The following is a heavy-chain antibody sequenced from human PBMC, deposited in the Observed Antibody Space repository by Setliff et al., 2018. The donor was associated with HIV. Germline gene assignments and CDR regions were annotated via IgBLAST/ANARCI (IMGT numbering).Heavy chain of an antibody. CDR1: GGSFSDYY. CDR2: IYTSGST. Sequence: SETLSLTCTVFGGSFSDYYRSWIRQPPGKGLEWIGYIYTSGSTNYNPSLKSRVTISVDTSKNQFSLKLRSVTAADTAVYYCEVAGQWGQGTLVTVSS. V-gene: IGHV4-4*09. D-gene: IGHD6-19*01. J-gene: IGHJ4*02. CDR3: EVAGQ.